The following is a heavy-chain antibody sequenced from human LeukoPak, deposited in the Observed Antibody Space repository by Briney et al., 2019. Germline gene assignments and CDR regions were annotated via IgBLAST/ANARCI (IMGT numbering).Heavy chain of an antibody. CDR2: MSAYNGNT. CDR1: GYTFTSYG. D-gene: IGHD3-10*01. Sequence: ASVKVSCKASGYTFTSYGISWVRQAPGQGLEWMGWMSAYNGNTNYAQKLHGRVTMTTDTSTSTAYMELRSLRSDDTAVYYCARDDMVRGVVDYWGQGTLVTVSS. CDR3: ARDDMVRGVVDY. J-gene: IGHJ4*02. V-gene: IGHV1-18*01.